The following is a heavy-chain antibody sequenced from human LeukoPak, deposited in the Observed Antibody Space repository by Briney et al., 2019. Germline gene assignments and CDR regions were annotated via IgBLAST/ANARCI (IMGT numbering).Heavy chain of an antibody. V-gene: IGHV4-4*07. D-gene: IGHD6-19*01. CDR1: GGSISSYY. J-gene: IGHJ4*02. CDR3: ARDNPDSSGWYEIFHY. CDR2: IYTSGST. Sequence: SETLSLTCTVSGGSISSYYWSWIRQPAGKGLEWIGRIYTSGSTNYNPSLKSRVTMSVDTSKNQFSLKLSSVTAADTAVYYCARDNPDSSGWYEIFHYGGQGTLVTVSS.